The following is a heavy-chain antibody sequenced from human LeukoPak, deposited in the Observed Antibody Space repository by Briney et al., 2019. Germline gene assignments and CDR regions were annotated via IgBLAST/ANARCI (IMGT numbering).Heavy chain of an antibody. J-gene: IGHJ4*02. D-gene: IGHD3-3*01. CDR2: ISSNGGST. Sequence: GGSLRLSCAASGFTFSSYAMHWVRQAPGKGLEYVSAISSNGGSTYYANSVKGRFTISRDNSKNTLYLQLGSLRAEDMAVYYCARVVSEYYFDYWGQGTLVTVSS. V-gene: IGHV3-64*01. CDR3: ARVVSEYYFDY. CDR1: GFTFSSYA.